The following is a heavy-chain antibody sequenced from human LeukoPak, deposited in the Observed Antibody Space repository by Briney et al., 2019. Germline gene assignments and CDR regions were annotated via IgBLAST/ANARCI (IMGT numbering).Heavy chain of an antibody. CDR2: IRYDGSNK. Sequence: PGGSLRLSCAASGFTFSSYGMHWVRQAPGKGLEWVAFIRYDGSNKYYADSVNGRFTISRDNSKNTLYLQMNSLRAEDTAVYYCAKDRKVSRPPHMDVWGKGTTVTISS. J-gene: IGHJ6*03. CDR1: GFTFSSYG. V-gene: IGHV3-30*02. CDR3: AKDRKVSRPPHMDV.